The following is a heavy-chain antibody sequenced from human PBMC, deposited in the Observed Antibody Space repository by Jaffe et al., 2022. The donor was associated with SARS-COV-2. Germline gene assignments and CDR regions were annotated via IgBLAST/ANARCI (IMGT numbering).Heavy chain of an antibody. V-gene: IGHV3-15*01. CDR2: IKSKTDGGTT. J-gene: IGHJ4*02. CDR3: TTDPLSSGYDFVGFREN. D-gene: IGHD5-12*01. Sequence: EVQLVESGGGLVKPGGSLRLSCAASGFTFSNAWMSWVRQAPGKGLEWVGRIKSKTDGGTTDYAAPVKGRFTISRDDSKNTLYLQMNSLKTEDTAVYYCTTDPLSSGYDFVGFRENWGQGTLVTVSS. CDR1: GFTFSNAW.